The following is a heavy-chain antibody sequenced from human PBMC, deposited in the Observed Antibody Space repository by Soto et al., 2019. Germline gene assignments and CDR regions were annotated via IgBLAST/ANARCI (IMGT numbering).Heavy chain of an antibody. J-gene: IGHJ4*02. D-gene: IGHD1-26*01. CDR1: GYTFTSYY. CDR2: INPSGDST. CDR3: ARDRPELPFDY. Sequence: ASVKVSCRASGYTFTSYYMPWVRQAPGQGLEWMGIINPSGDSTSYAQKFQGRVTMTRDTSTSTVYMELSSLRSEDTAVYYCARDRPELPFDYWGQGTLVTVSS. V-gene: IGHV1-46*01.